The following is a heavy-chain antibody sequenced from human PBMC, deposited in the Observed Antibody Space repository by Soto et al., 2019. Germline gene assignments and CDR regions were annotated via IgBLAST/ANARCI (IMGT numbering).Heavy chain of an antibody. D-gene: IGHD6-19*01. J-gene: IGHJ3*02. CDR3: ARDIGSGPLDAFDI. CDR1: GDSVSSNSAA. Sequence: QSQTLSLTCAISGDSVSSNSAAWNWIRQSPSRGLEWLGRTYYRSKWYNDYAVSVKSRITINPDTSKNQFSLHLNSVTHEDTAVYYCARDIGSGPLDAFDIWGKGTMVTVSS. V-gene: IGHV6-1*01. CDR2: TYYRSKWYN.